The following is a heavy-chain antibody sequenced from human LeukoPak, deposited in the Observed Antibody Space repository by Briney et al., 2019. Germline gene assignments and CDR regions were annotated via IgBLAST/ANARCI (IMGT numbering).Heavy chain of an antibody. Sequence: GGSLRLSCAASGFTFSSYAMSWVRQAPGKGLEWVSAISGSGGSTYYADSVKGRFTISRDNSKNTLYLQMNSLRAEDTAVYYCAKDLGYCSSTSCYPGDYWGQGTLVTVSS. V-gene: IGHV3-23*01. CDR2: ISGSGGST. CDR3: AKDLGYCSSTSCYPGDY. J-gene: IGHJ4*02. CDR1: GFTFSSYA. D-gene: IGHD2-2*01.